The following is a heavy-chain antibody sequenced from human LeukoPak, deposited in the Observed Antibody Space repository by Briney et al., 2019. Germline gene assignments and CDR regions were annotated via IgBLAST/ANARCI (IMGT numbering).Heavy chain of an antibody. CDR2: IYYSGST. CDR3: ARDSEYLFDY. Sequence: SETLSLTCTVSGGSISSYYWSWIRQPPGKGLEWIGYIYYSGSTNYNPSLKSRVTISVDTSKNQFSLKLSSVTAAGTAVYYCARDSEYLFDYWGQGTLVTVSS. CDR1: GGSISSYY. D-gene: IGHD2-2*01. J-gene: IGHJ4*02. V-gene: IGHV4-59*12.